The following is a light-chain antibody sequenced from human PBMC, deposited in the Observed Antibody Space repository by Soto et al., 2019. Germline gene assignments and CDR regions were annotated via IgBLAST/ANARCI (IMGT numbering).Light chain of an antibody. V-gene: IGKV1-5*03. CDR2: RAS. Sequence: DIQMTQSPSTLSASVGDRVTITCRASQSITTWLAWYQQKPGKAPKLLIYRASSLESGVPSRFSGSGSGTEFTLTITSLQPDDFATYYCQHYNSYSNTFGQGTKLETK. CDR3: QHYNSYSNT. J-gene: IGKJ2*01. CDR1: QSITTW.